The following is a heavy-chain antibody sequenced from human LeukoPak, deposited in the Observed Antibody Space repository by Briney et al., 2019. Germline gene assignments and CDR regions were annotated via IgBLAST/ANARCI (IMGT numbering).Heavy chain of an antibody. CDR3: ARGGVRCSSTSCSYGDSWFDP. CDR1: GYTFTSYG. D-gene: IGHD2-2*01. J-gene: IGHJ5*02. V-gene: IGHV1-18*01. Sequence: GASVKVSCKASGYTFTSYGISWVRQAPGQGLEWMGWISAYNGNTNYAQKLQGRVTMTTDTSTSTAYMELRSLRSDDTAVYYCARGGVRCSSTSCSYGDSWFDPWGQGTLVTVSS. CDR2: ISAYNGNT.